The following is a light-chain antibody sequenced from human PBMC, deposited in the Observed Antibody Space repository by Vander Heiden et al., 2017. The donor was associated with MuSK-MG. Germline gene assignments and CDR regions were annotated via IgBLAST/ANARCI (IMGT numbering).Light chain of an antibody. CDR3: QVWDTSSNRVR. J-gene: IGLJ2*01. V-gene: IGLV3-21*02. Sequence: SSVLTQPPSMSVAPRLTARVTCVGYYLGGKNVHWYQQKPSQATILLIYNDKKWPSGIPDRFSGSNSGNTATLTISAVEAADEADYFCQVWDTSSNRVRFGGGTKLTVL. CDR1: YLGGKN. CDR2: NDK.